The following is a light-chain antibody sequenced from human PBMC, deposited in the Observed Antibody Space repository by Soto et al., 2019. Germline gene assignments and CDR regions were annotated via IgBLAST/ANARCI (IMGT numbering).Light chain of an antibody. CDR3: TSYASSSTYV. Sequence: QSALTQPASVSGSPGQSITISCTGTSSDVGGYNHVSWYQQHPGKAPKLMIYDVSNRPSGVSNRFFGSKSDNTASLTISGLQAGDEADYYCTSYASSSTYVFGTGTKVTVL. CDR2: DVS. V-gene: IGLV2-14*03. CDR1: SSDVGGYNH. J-gene: IGLJ1*01.